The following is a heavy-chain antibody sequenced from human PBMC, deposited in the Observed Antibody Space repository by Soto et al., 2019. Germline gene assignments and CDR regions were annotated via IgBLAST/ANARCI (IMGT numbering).Heavy chain of an antibody. CDR3: VLQGYDILTGNYLDC. J-gene: IGHJ4*02. Sequence: GSLRLSCTAAGFTFNTYALSWLRQAPGKGLEWISYISGSGYSINFADSVKGRFTTSRDNAKNTLYLQMNSLRAEDTAVYYCVLQGYDILTGNYLDCWGQGTLVTVSS. V-gene: IGHV3-23*01. CDR2: ISGSGYSI. CDR1: GFTFNTYA. D-gene: IGHD3-9*01.